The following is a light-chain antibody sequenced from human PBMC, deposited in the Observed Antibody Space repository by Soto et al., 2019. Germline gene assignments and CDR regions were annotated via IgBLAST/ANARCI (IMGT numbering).Light chain of an antibody. CDR2: DIS. J-gene: IGKJ1*01. CDR1: QTVSTY. Sequence: EIVLTQSPATLSLSPGERATLSCRASQTVSTYLAWYQQKPGQAPRLLIYDISYRATGVPARFSGSGSGTDFTLTISSLEPEDFAVYYCQQRRNWPRTFGQGTKVEIK. V-gene: IGKV3-11*01. CDR3: QQRRNWPRT.